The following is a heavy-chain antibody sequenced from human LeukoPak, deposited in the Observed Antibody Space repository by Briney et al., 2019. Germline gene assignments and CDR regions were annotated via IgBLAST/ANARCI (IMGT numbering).Heavy chain of an antibody. D-gene: IGHD6-13*01. V-gene: IGHV3-21*01. Sequence: GGSLRLSCAASGFTFSSYSMNWVRQAPGKGLGWVSSISSSSSYIYYADSVKGRFTISRDNAKNSLYLQMNSLRAEDAAVYYCARDERAAAATGTNLNYWGQGTLVTVSS. CDR1: GFTFSSYS. CDR2: ISSSSSYI. J-gene: IGHJ4*02. CDR3: ARDERAAAATGTNLNY.